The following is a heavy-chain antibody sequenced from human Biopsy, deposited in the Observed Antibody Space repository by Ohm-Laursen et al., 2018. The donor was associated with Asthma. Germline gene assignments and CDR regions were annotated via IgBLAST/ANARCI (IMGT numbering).Heavy chain of an antibody. D-gene: IGHD2-2*01. V-gene: IGHV1-69*01. CDR2: INSVFGTT. J-gene: IGHJ4*02. CDR3: ARKAGPCISRTCYSLDF. Sequence: GPSVKVSCKSLGGTFNTYAIGWVRQAPGQGLEWMGGINSVFGTTTYPQKFQDRVTITADDSTSTVYMELSSLRSEDTAVYYCARKAGPCISRTCYSLDFWGQGTLVTVSS. CDR1: GGTFNTYA.